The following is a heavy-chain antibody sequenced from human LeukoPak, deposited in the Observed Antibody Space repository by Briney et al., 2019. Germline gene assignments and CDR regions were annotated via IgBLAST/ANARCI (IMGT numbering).Heavy chain of an antibody. Sequence: PGGSLRLSCAASGFTFSSYGMHWVRQAPGNWLEWVAVIWYDGSNKYYADSVKGRFTISRDNSKNTLYLQMNSLRAEDTAVYYCARDSPRIELYLDYWGQGTLVTVSS. CDR1: GFTFSSYG. CDR3: ARDSPRIELYLDY. J-gene: IGHJ4*02. V-gene: IGHV3-33*01. CDR2: IWYDGSNK. D-gene: IGHD1-26*01.